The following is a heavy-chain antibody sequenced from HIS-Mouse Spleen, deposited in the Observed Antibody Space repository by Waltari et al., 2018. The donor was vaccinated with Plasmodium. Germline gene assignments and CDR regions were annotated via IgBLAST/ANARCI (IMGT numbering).Heavy chain of an antibody. V-gene: IGHV4-39*01. J-gene: IGHJ4*02. Sequence: QLQLQGSGPGLVKHSETLSLTCTVSVGYISSSSYYWGGIRQPPGTGLEWIGCIYYSGSTYYNPSLKSRVTISVDTSKNQFSLKLSSVTAADTAVYYCARRGGSYYYFDYWGQGTLVTVSS. D-gene: IGHD1-26*01. CDR2: IYYSGST. CDR3: ARRGGSYYYFDY. CDR1: VGYISSSSYY.